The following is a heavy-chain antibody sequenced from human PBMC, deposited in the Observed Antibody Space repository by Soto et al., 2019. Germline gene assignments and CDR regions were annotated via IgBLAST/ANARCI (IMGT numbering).Heavy chain of an antibody. CDR3: AKDREQWLEDAFDI. CDR1: GFTFRSYG. Sequence: PGGSLRLSCAASGFTFRSYGMHWVRQAPGKGLEWVTMISYDGTNKYYANSVKGRFTISRDNSKNTLYLQVNSLRPEDTAVYYCAKDREQWLEDAFDIWGHGAMVTVSS. V-gene: IGHV3-30*18. J-gene: IGHJ3*02. D-gene: IGHD6-19*01. CDR2: ISYDGTNK.